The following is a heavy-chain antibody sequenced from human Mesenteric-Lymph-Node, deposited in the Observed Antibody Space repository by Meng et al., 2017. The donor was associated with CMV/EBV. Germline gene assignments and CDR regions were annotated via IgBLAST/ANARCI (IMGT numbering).Heavy chain of an antibody. J-gene: IGHJ4*02. CDR2: ISGSGGST. D-gene: IGHD2-2*02. Sequence: FSSYAMSWVRQAPGTGLEWVSAISGSGGSTYYADSVKGRFTISRDNSKNTLYLQMNSLRAEDTAVYYCAKEGERYCSSTSCYTGIDYWGQGTLVTVSS. CDR3: AKEGERYCSSTSCYTGIDY. CDR1: FSSYA. V-gene: IGHV3-23*01.